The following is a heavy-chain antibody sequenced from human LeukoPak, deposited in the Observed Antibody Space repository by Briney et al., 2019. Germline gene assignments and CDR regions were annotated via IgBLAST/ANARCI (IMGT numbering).Heavy chain of an antibody. Sequence: VASVTVSCTVSGHTLTELSMHWVRQAPGKRLEWMGGFDPEDGETIYAQKFQGRVTMTEDTSTDTAYMELSSLRSEDTAVYYCATDLLTGQYYDCWGQGTLVTVSS. V-gene: IGHV1-24*01. CDR1: GHTLTELS. D-gene: IGHD1-20*01. J-gene: IGHJ4*02. CDR2: FDPEDGET. CDR3: ATDLLTGQYYDC.